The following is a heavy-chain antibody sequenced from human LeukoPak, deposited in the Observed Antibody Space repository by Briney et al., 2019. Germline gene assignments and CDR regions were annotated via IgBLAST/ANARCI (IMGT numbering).Heavy chain of an antibody. CDR2: IYHSGST. J-gene: IGHJ5*02. D-gene: IGHD3-10*01. CDR3: ARGPNVLLWFGESGGWFDP. Sequence: PSQTLSLTCTVSGGSISSSGYYWGWIRQPPGKGLEWIGSIYHSGSTYYNPSLKSRVTISVDTSKNQFSLKLSSVTAADTAVYYCARGPNVLLWFGESGGWFDPWGQGTLVTVSS. V-gene: IGHV4-39*07. CDR1: GGSISSSGYY.